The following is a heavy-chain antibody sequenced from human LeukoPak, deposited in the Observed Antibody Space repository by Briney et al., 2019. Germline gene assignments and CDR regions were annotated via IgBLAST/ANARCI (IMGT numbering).Heavy chain of an antibody. D-gene: IGHD6-19*01. CDR1: GFTFSSYS. V-gene: IGHV3-21*04. CDR3: AKDTGYSSGKFDY. Sequence: PGGSLRLSCAASGFTFSSYSMNWVRQAPGKGLEWVSSISSSSSYIYYADSVKGRFTISRDNSKNTLYLQMNSLRAEDTAVYYCAKDTGYSSGKFDYWGQGTLVTVSS. CDR2: ISSSSSYI. J-gene: IGHJ4*02.